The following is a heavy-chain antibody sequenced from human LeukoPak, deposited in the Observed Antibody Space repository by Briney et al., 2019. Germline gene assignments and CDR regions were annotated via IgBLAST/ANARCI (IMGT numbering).Heavy chain of an antibody. V-gene: IGHV3-74*01. CDR3: ARDDGGYCSSTSCYLAY. D-gene: IGHD2-2*01. Sequence: GGSLRLSCAASGFTFSSYWMNWVRQAPGKGLVWVSRIASDGSSTTYADSVKGRFSISRDNAKNTLYLQMNSLRAEDTAVYYCARDDGGYCSSTSCYLAYWGQGTLVTVSS. CDR2: IASDGSST. CDR1: GFTFSSYW. J-gene: IGHJ4*02.